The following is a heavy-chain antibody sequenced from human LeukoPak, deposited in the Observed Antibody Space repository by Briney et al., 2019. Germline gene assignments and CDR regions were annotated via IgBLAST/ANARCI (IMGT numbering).Heavy chain of an antibody. D-gene: IGHD6-6*01. CDR1: GFSLSSYA. CDR3: ARDSLARPLGY. CDR2: ISSSGSTI. V-gene: IGHV3-48*04. Sequence: GGSLRLSCAASGFSLSSYAMSWARQAPGKGLEWVSYISSSGSTIYYADSVKGRFTISRDNAKNSLYLQMNSLRAEDTAVYYCARDSLARPLGYWGQGTLVTVSS. J-gene: IGHJ4*02.